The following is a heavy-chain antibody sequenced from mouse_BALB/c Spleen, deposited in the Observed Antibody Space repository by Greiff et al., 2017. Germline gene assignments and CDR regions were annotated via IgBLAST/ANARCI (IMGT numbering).Heavy chain of an antibody. CDR2: IDPANGNT. CDR1: GFNIKDTY. J-gene: IGHJ3*01. CDR3: ARKYGNAWFAY. V-gene: IGHV14-3*02. Sequence: VQLKESGAELVKPGASVKLSCTASGFNIKDTYMHWVKQRPEQGLEWIGRIDPANGNTKYDPKFQGKATITADTSSNTAYLQLSSLTSEDTAVYYCARKYGNAWFAYWGQGTLVTVSA. D-gene: IGHD2-10*02.